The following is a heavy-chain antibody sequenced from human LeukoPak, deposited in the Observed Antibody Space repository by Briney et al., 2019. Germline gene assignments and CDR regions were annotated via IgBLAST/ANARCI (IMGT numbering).Heavy chain of an antibody. D-gene: IGHD6-19*01. J-gene: IGHJ3*02. V-gene: IGHV3-53*01. CDR2: IYRGGST. CDR1: GFTVSSNY. CDR3: ASHISGDEAFDI. Sequence: PGGSLRLSCAASGFTVSSNYMSWVRQAPGKGLEWVSVIYRGGSTHYAGSVEGRFTISRDKSKNTVYLQMNSLRAEDTAMYYCASHISGDEAFDIWGQGTMVTVSS.